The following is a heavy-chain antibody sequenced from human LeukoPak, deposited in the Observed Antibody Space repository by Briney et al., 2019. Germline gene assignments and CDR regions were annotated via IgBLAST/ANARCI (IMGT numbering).Heavy chain of an antibody. J-gene: IGHJ5*02. V-gene: IGHV1-8*01. Sequence: GASVKVSCKASGYTFTSYDINWVRQATGQGLEWMGWMNPNSGNTGYAQKFQGRVTMTRNTSISTAYMELSSLRFEDTAVYYCASRGIAASWFDPWGQGTLVTVSS. CDR3: ASRGIAASWFDP. CDR1: GYTFTSYD. D-gene: IGHD6-25*01. CDR2: MNPNSGNT.